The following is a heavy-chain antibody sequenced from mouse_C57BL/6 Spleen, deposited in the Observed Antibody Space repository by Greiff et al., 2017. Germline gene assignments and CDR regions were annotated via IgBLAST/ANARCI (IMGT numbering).Heavy chain of an antibody. V-gene: IGHV1-61*01. Sequence: QVQLQQPGAELVRPGSSVKLSCKASGYTFTSYWMDWVKQRPGQGLEWIGNIYPSDSETHYNQKFKDKATLTVDKSSSTAYMQLSSLTSEDSAVYYCAGRHSNYVRAMDYWGQGTSVTVSS. J-gene: IGHJ4*01. CDR2: IYPSDSET. CDR3: AGRHSNYVRAMDY. D-gene: IGHD2-5*01. CDR1: GYTFTSYW.